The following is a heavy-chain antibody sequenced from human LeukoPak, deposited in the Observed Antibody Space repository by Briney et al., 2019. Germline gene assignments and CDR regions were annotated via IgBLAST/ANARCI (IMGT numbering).Heavy chain of an antibody. J-gene: IGHJ6*02. CDR1: GFTVSSNY. CDR3: AREPASSGSYGMDV. CDR2: IYSGGST. Sequence: GGSLRLSCAASGFTVSSNYMSWVRQAPGKGLEWVSVIYSGGSTYYADSMKGRFTISRDNSKNTLYLQMNSLRAEDTAVYYCAREPASSGSYGMDVWGQGTTVTVSS. D-gene: IGHD3-10*01. V-gene: IGHV3-53*01.